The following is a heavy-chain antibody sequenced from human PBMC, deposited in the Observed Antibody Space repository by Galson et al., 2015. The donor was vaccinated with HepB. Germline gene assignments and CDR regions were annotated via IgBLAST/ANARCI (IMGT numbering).Heavy chain of an antibody. CDR1: GFTVSSNY. J-gene: IGHJ5*02. CDR3: ATSILWSYDSRGRPTEGT. CDR2: IYSGGST. V-gene: IGHV3-66*01. Sequence: SLRLSCAASGFTVSSNYMSWVRQAPGKGLEWVSVIYSGGSTYYADSVKGRFTISRDNSKNTLYLQMNSLRAEDTAVYYCATSILWSYDSRGRPTEGTWGQGTLVTVSS. D-gene: IGHD3-22*01.